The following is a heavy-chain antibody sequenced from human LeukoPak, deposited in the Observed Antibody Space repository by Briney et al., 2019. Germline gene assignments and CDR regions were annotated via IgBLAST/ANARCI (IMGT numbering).Heavy chain of an antibody. V-gene: IGHV3-23*01. D-gene: IGHD6-13*01. CDR3: AIAAAGPNWFDP. CDR2: ISGSGVST. Sequence: PGGSLRLSCAASGFTFSSYAMSWVRQAPGKGLEWVSAISGSGVSTYYPDSVKGRFANSTDNSKNPLYLQMNSLRAEDTAVYYCAIAAAGPNWFDPWGQGTLVTVSS. CDR1: GFTFSSYA. J-gene: IGHJ5*02.